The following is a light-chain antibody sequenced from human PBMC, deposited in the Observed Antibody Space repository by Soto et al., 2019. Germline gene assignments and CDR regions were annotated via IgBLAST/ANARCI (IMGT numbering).Light chain of an antibody. CDR1: SGDIGSYNR. V-gene: IGLV2-14*01. Sequence: QSALTQPASVSGSPGQSITISCTGTSGDIGSYNRVSWYQQHPGKAPKLIIYEVTDRPSGVSNRFSGSKSGNTASLTISGLQAEDEAEYYWSSYTNINTRACVFGTGTKLTVL. CDR3: SSYTNINTRACV. CDR2: EVT. J-gene: IGLJ1*01.